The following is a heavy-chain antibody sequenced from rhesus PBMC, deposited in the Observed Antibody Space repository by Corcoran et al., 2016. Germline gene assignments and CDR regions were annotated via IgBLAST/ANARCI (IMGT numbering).Heavy chain of an antibody. V-gene: IGHV4-127*01. Sequence: QVQLQESGPGLVKPSETLYLTCAVSGDSISSGYGWRWIRQPPGKGLEWIGYIGVSSGSTNYNPALEIRVTIAKDTSKNQFSLKLSSVTAADTAVYYCARVSGSYDYWGQGVLVTVSS. D-gene: IGHD1-44*02. CDR2: IGVSSGST. CDR1: GDSISSGYG. J-gene: IGHJ4*01. CDR3: ARVSGSYDY.